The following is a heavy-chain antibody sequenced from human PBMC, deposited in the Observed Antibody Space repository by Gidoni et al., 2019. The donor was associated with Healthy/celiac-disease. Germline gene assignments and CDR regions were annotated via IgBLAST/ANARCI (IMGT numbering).Heavy chain of an antibody. CDR3: ARSSIAAAANAEYFQH. Sequence: EVQLVQSGAEVKKPGESLKISCKGSGYSFTSYWIGWVRQMPGKGLEWMGIIYPGDSDTRYSPSFQGQVTISADKSISTAYLQWSSLKASDTAMYYCARSSIAAAANAEYFQHWGQGTLVTVSS. CDR1: GYSFTSYW. J-gene: IGHJ1*01. D-gene: IGHD6-13*01. CDR2: IYPGDSDT. V-gene: IGHV5-51*01.